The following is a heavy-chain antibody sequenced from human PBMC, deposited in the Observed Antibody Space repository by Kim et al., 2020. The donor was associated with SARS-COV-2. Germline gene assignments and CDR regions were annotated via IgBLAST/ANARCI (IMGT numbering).Heavy chain of an antibody. CDR2: ISYDGSNK. J-gene: IGHJ4*02. V-gene: IGHV3-30*18. CDR3: AKDRWRSLAAAAY. D-gene: IGHD6-13*01. CDR1: GFTFSSYG. Sequence: GGSLRLSCAASGFTFSSYGMHWVRQAPGKGLEWVAVISYDGSNKYYADSVKGRFTISRDNSKNTLYLQMNSLRAEDTAVYYCAKDRWRSLAAAAYWGQGTLVTVSS.